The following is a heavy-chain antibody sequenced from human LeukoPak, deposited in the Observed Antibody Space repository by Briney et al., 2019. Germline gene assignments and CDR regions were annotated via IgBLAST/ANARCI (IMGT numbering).Heavy chain of an antibody. J-gene: IGHJ4*02. V-gene: IGHV4-34*01. CDR3: ARGSCSGGSCYGAFDY. CDR1: GGSFSGYY. CDR2: INHSGST. D-gene: IGHD2-15*01. Sequence: SETLSLTCAVYGGSFSGYYWSWIRQPPGKGLEWIGEINHSGSTNYNPSLKSRVTISVDTSKNQFSLKLSSVTAADTAVYYCARGSCSGGSCYGAFDYWGQGTLVTVSS.